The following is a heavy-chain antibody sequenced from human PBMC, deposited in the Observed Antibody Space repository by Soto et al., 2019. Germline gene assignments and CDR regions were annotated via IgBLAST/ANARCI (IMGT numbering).Heavy chain of an antibody. CDR1: GLMFSTYA. Sequence: GASVKVSCAASGLMFSTYAMNWVRQAPGEGLEWVSAISSSGGTTFYAESVRGRFTISRDNSVNTLYLQMSSLRTEDTAVYYCAHPRGYGVFDAVDIWGQGTMVTVSS. J-gene: IGHJ3*02. V-gene: IGHV3-23*01. CDR2: ISSSGGTT. D-gene: IGHD4-17*01. CDR3: AHPRGYGVFDAVDI.